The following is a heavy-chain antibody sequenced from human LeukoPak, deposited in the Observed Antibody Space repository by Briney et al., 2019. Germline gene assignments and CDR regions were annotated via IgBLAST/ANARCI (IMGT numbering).Heavy chain of an antibody. CDR2: INPNSGGT. CDR3: AREWSHPHDAFDI. Sequence: EASVKVSCKASGYTFTGYYMHWVRQAPGQGLEWMGWINPNSGGTSYTQKFQGRVTMTRDTSISTAYMELSRLRSDDTAVYYCAREWSHPHDAFDIWGQGTMVTVSS. J-gene: IGHJ3*02. D-gene: IGHD1-26*01. V-gene: IGHV1-2*02. CDR1: GYTFTGYY.